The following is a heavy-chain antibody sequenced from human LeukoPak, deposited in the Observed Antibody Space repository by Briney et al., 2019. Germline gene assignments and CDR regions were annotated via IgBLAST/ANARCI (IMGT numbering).Heavy chain of an antibody. J-gene: IGHJ4*02. Sequence: PGGSLRLSCAASGFTFSSYGMHWVRQAPGKGLEWVAVIWYDGSNKYYADSVKGRFTISRDNSKNTLYLQMNSLRAEDTAVYYCARQYGSGYPFDYWGQGTLVTVSS. D-gene: IGHD3-10*01. CDR1: GFTFSSYG. V-gene: IGHV3-33*08. CDR2: IWYDGSNK. CDR3: ARQYGSGYPFDY.